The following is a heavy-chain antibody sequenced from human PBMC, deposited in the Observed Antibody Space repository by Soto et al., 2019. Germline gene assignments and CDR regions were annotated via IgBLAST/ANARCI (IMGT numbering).Heavy chain of an antibody. CDR3: ARSSWPGILVGPAAYAY. D-gene: IGHD2-2*01. CDR2: ISAYNGNT. V-gene: IGHV1-18*01. CDR1: GYTFTRYG. J-gene: IGHJ4*02. Sequence: ASVKVSCKASGYTFTRYGISWVRQAPGQGLEWMGWISAYNGNTNYAQKLQGRVTMTTDTSTSTAYMELRSLRSDDTAVYYCARSSWPGILVGPAAYAYLGQGTLVTVSS.